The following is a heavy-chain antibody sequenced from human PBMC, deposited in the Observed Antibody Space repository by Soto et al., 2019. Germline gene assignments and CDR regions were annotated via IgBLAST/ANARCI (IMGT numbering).Heavy chain of an antibody. V-gene: IGHV3-53*04. CDR1: GFTVSSNY. J-gene: IGHJ3*02. D-gene: IGHD3-22*01. CDR3: ARETGSYYDSSGYGTFDI. CDR2: IYSGGST. Sequence: PGESLKISCAASGFTVSSNYMSWVRQAPGKGLEWVSVIYSGGSTYYADSVKGRFTISRHNSKNTLYLQMNSLRAEDTAVYYCARETGSYYDSSGYGTFDIWGQGTMVTVS.